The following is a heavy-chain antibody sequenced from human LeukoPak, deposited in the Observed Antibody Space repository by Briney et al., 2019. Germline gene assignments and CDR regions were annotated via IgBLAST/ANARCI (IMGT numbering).Heavy chain of an antibody. CDR1: GGSISTHY. Sequence: SETLSLTCTVSGGSISTHYWTWIRQPAGKGLEWIGRMHLSGSTSYNPSLKSRVSMSLETSKNQFSLRLNSVTAADTAIYYCARGGDTLDKWGQGTMVTVSS. CDR3: ARGGDTLDK. V-gene: IGHV4-4*07. CDR2: MHLSGST. J-gene: IGHJ3*02. D-gene: IGHD5-18*01.